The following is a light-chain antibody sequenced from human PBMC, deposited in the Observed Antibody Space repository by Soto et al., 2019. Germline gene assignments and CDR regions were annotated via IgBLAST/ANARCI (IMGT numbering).Light chain of an antibody. Sequence: EIVMTPSPATLSVSPGERVTLSCRASQSVSSNLAWYQQKPGQAPRLLIYSASTRATGIPARFSGSGSGTEFTLAITSLQSEDFAVYFCQQYVIWPPTFTFGQGTKLEIK. J-gene: IGKJ2*01. V-gene: IGKV3-15*01. CDR1: QSVSSN. CDR2: SAS. CDR3: QQYVIWPPTFT.